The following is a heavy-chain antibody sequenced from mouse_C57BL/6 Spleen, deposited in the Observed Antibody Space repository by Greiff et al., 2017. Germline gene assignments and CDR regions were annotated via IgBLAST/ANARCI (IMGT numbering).Heavy chain of an antibody. V-gene: IGHV1-42*01. J-gene: IGHJ3*01. Sequence: EVQLQQSGPELVKPGASVKISCKASGYSFTGYYMNWVKQSPEKSLEWIGEINPSTGGTTYNQKFKAKATLTVDKSSSTAYMQLKSLTSEDSAVYDCARDQLTGFAYWGQGTLVTVSA. D-gene: IGHD4-1*01. CDR2: INPSTGGT. CDR1: GYSFTGYY. CDR3: ARDQLTGFAY.